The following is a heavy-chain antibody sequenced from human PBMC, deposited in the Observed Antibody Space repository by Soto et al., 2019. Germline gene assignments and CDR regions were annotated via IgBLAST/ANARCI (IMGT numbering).Heavy chain of an antibody. J-gene: IGHJ4*02. CDR1: GVSINNYY. Sequence: SETLPLTCTVSGVSINNYYWTWIRQPPGKRLEWIGAIYYTGSTTYNPSLRSRVTFSVDKSKNQLSLSLTSLTAADTAVYFWAKGVSGGHLDYWGQGTLVTVSS. D-gene: IGHD6-25*01. CDR2: IYYTGST. CDR3: AKGVSGGHLDY. V-gene: IGHV4-59*01.